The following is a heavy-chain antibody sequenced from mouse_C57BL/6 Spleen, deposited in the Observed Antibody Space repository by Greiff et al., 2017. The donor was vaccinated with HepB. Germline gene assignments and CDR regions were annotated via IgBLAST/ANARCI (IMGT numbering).Heavy chain of an antibody. V-gene: IGHV1-80*01. CDR3: ARDYYGSAWFAY. Sequence: VKLMESGAELVKPGASVKISCKASGYAFSSYWMNWVKQRPGKGLEWIGQIYPGDGDTNYNGKFKGKATLTADKSSSTAYMQLSSLTSKDSAVYFCARDYYGSAWFAYWGQGTLVTVSA. D-gene: IGHD1-1*01. CDR1: GYAFSSYW. CDR2: IYPGDGDT. J-gene: IGHJ3*01.